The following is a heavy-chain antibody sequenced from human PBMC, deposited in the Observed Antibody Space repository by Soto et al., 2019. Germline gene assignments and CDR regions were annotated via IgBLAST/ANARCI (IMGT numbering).Heavy chain of an antibody. Sequence: QVQLVQSGAEVKKPGSSVKVSCKSYGDDFNSYAIAWVRQAPGQGLEWMGGIIPILGRGNYAPKFQGRVTMTADKSTRTAYMELSSLTSEDTAVYSCARARGYNDYWGQGTLVTVSS. D-gene: IGHD5-18*01. V-gene: IGHV1-69*06. CDR2: IIPILGRG. CDR3: ARARGYNDY. CDR1: GDDFNSYA. J-gene: IGHJ4*02.